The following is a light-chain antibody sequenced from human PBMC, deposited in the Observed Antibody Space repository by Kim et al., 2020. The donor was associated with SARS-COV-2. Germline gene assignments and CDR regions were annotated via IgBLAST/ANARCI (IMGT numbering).Light chain of an antibody. CDR2: RDN. CDR3: ETWDDSLDAWV. CDR1: NSKTASNA. V-gene: IGLV1-44*01. J-gene: IGLJ3*02. Sequence: GERVTIASSGSNSKTASNAVHWNQQLPGTAPKLLVYRDNQRPSGVPDRFSASKSGTAASLALSGLLAEDEADDYCETWDDSLDAWVFGGGTQLTVL.